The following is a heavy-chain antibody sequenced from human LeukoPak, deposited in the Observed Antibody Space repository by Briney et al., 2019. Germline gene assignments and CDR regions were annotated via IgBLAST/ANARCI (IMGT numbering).Heavy chain of an antibody. CDR3: ARIENCSGGSCYSPFDY. V-gene: IGHV4-39*07. D-gene: IGHD2-15*01. CDR1: GGSISSSSYY. CDR2: IYYSGST. J-gene: IGHJ4*02. Sequence: SETLSLTCTVSGGSISSSSYYWGWIRQPPGKGLEWIGSIYYSGSTYYNPSLKSRVTISVDTSKNQFSLKLSSVTAADTAVYYCARIENCSGGSCYSPFDYWGQGTLVTVSS.